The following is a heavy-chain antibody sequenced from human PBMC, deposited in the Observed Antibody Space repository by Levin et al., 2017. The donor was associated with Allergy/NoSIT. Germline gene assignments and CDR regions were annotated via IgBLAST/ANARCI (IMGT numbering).Heavy chain of an antibody. CDR2: IYYSGST. V-gene: IGHV4-59*01. CDR3: ASSLPEYCSGGSCYPEYFQH. Sequence: PSETLSLTCTVSGGSISSYYWSWIRQPPGKGLEWIGYIYYSGSTNYNPSLKSRVTISVDTSKNQFSLKLSSVTAVDTAVYYCASSLPEYCSGGSCYPEYFQHWGQGTLVTVSS. D-gene: IGHD2-15*01. J-gene: IGHJ1*01. CDR1: GGSISSYY.